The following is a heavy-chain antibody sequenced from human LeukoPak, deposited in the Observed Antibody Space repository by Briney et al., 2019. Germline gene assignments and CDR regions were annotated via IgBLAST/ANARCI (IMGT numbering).Heavy chain of an antibody. Sequence: GRSLRLSCAASGFTFDDYAMHWVRQAPGKGLEWVAVISYDGSNKYYADSVKGRFTISRDNSKNTLYLQMNSLRAEDTAVYYCARERFGELLSDFDYWGQGTLVTVSS. D-gene: IGHD3-10*01. V-gene: IGHV3-30-3*01. CDR3: ARERFGELLSDFDY. CDR1: GFTFDDYA. J-gene: IGHJ4*02. CDR2: ISYDGSNK.